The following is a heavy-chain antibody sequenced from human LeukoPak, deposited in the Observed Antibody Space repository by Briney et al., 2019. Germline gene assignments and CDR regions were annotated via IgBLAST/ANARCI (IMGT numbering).Heavy chain of an antibody. Sequence: GRSLRLSCAASGFTFDDYAMHWVRQAPGKGLEWVSGISWNSGSIGYADSVKGRFTISRDNSKNTLYLRLNSLRAEDTAVYYCAKSDSGWYPFGAWGQGTLVTVSS. D-gene: IGHD6-19*01. J-gene: IGHJ5*02. V-gene: IGHV3-9*01. CDR2: ISWNSGSI. CDR1: GFTFDDYA. CDR3: AKSDSGWYPFGA.